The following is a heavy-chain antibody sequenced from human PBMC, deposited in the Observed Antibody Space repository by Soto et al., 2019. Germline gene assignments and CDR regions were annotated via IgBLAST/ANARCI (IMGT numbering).Heavy chain of an antibody. Sequence: EMQLVESGGGLVQPGGSLRLSCAASGFTVSSNYRSWVRQAPGKGLEWVSVIYDSGSTYYADSVKGRFTISRDKSKDTLYLQMNSLRAEDTAVYYCARDSHGEGLDYWGQGTLVTVSS. J-gene: IGHJ4*02. V-gene: IGHV3-66*01. D-gene: IGHD4-17*01. CDR3: ARDSHGEGLDY. CDR1: GFTVSSNY. CDR2: IYDSGST.